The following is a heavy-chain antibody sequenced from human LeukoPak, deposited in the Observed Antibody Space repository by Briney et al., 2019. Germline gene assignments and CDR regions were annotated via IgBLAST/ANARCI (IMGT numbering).Heavy chain of an antibody. D-gene: IGHD6-13*01. CDR3: AREAYSSSWYSTQY. CDR2: INPNSGGT. J-gene: IGHJ4*02. V-gene: IGHV1-2*02. CDR1: GYTFTGYY. Sequence: WASVKVSCKASGYTFTGYYMHCVRQAPGQGLEWMGWINPNSGGTNYAQTLQGRVTLTRDTSTSTACMEQSRPRSHDTPVYYGAREAYSSSWYSTQYWGQGTLVTVSS.